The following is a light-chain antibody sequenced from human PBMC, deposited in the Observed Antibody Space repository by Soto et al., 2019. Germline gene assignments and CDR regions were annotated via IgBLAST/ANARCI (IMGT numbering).Light chain of an antibody. J-gene: IGLJ1*01. CDR2: YDS. CDR1: NIGSKS. V-gene: IGLV3-21*04. CDR3: QVWDSSSDHLYV. Sequence: SYELTQPPSVSVAPGKTARITCRGNNIGSKSVHWYQQKPGQAPVLVIYYDSDRPSGIPERFSGSNSGNTATLTISRVEAGDEADYYCQVWDSSSDHLYVFGTGTKVTV.